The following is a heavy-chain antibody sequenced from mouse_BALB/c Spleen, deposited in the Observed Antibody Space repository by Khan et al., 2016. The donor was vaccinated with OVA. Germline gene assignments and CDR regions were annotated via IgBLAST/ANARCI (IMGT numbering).Heavy chain of an antibody. CDR3: TQLGRSY. Sequence: EVQLEESGGGLVQPGGSMKLSCVASGCTFSSDWMSWVRQSPEKGLEWVAEIRWKSDNYATHYAESVKGKFTISRDDSKSRLYLQMTSLRAEDTGIYYCTQLGRSYWGQGTLVTVSA. J-gene: IGHJ3*01. V-gene: IGHV6-6*02. D-gene: IGHD4-1*02. CDR1: GCTFSSDW. CDR2: IRWKSDNYAT.